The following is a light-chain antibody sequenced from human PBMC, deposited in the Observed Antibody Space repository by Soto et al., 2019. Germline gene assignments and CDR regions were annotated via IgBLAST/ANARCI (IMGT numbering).Light chain of an antibody. Sequence: DIVMTQSPDSLAVSLGDRATINCKSSQSVLYSPNNKNYLAWYQQKPGQPPRLLVYWASTRESGVPDRFSGSGSGTDFTLTISSLQAEDAAVYYCHQYHSAPRTFGQGTKVEIK. V-gene: IGKV4-1*01. J-gene: IGKJ1*01. CDR2: WAS. CDR1: QSVLYSPNNKNY. CDR3: HQYHSAPRT.